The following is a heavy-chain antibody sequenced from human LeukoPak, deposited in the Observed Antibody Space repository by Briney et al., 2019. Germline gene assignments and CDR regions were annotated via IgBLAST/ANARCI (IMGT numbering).Heavy chain of an antibody. J-gene: IGHJ4*02. CDR3: ARDPSDYGGNGIDY. D-gene: IGHD4-23*01. Sequence: SETLSLTCTVSGYSISSGYYWGWIRPPPGKGLEWIGSIYHSGSTYYNPSLNSRVTISVDTSKNQFSLKLSSVTAADTAVYYCARDPSDYGGNGIDYWGQGTLVTVSS. CDR2: IYHSGST. V-gene: IGHV4-38-2*02. CDR1: GYSISSGYY.